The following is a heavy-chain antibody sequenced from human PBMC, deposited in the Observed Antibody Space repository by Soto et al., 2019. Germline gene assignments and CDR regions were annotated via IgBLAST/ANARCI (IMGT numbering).Heavy chain of an antibody. CDR3: AKDIRRIAAPPYYGMDV. D-gene: IGHD6-6*01. CDR2: ISYDGSNK. J-gene: IGHJ6*02. V-gene: IGHV3-30*18. CDR1: GFTFSSYG. Sequence: GGSLRLSCAASGFTFSSYGMHWVRQAPGKGLEWVAVISYDGSNKYYADSVKGRSTISRDNSKNTLYLQMNSLRAEDTAVYYCAKDIRRIAAPPYYGMDVWGQGTTVTVSS.